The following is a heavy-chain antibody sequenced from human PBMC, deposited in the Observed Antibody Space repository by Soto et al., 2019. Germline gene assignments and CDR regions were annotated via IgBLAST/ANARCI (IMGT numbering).Heavy chain of an antibody. CDR2: TGTSRKYT. J-gene: IGHJ3*02. CDR1: GYALRDYS. CDR3: VRDRDWAFDI. V-gene: IGHV3-48*02. Sequence: PWGALRVSCASSGYALRDYSMTWVRQAPGKGLEWISYTGTSRKYTFYADSVRGRFTISRDDARNSVYLQLNSLRDDDTAVYYCVRDRDWAFDIWGQGTMVTVSS. D-gene: IGHD3-9*01.